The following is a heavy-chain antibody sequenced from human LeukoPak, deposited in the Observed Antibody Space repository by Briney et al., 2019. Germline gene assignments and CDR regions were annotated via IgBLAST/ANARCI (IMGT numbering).Heavy chain of an antibody. J-gene: IGHJ3*02. CDR3: ARRRTRPEAFDI. CDR1: GGSISTYH. Sequence: SETLSLICTVSGGSISTYHCTWIRQPPGKGLEWIGYIYYSGATKYNPSLGSRVTPSLDMSKNQVSLSLSSVTAADTAIYYCARRRTRPEAFDIWGQGTMVTVSS. D-gene: IGHD6-6*01. V-gene: IGHV4-59*01. CDR2: IYYSGAT.